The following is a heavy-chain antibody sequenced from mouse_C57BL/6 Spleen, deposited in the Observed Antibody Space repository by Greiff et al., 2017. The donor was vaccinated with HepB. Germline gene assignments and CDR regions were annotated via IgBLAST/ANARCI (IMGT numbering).Heavy chain of an antibody. J-gene: IGHJ3*01. CDR2: INPSSGYT. CDR3: AREGGRSSSGSWFAY. V-gene: IGHV1-4*01. CDR1: GYTFTSYT. Sequence: QVQLQQSGAELARPGASVKMSCKASGYTFTSYTMHWVKQRPGQGLEWIGYINPSSGYTKYNQKFKDKATLTADKSSSTAYMQLSSLTSEDSAVYYCAREGGRSSSGSWFAYWGQGTLVTVSA. D-gene: IGHD3-2*02.